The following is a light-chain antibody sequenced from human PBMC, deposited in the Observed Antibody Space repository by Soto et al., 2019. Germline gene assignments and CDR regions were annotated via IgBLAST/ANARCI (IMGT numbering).Light chain of an antibody. CDR2: GNS. J-gene: IGLJ1*01. Sequence: QSVLTQPPSVTGAPGQRGTVSCTGSSSNIGAGYDVHWSQQLPGTAPKLLIYGNSNRPSGVPDRFSGSKSGTSASLAITGLQAEDEADYYCQSYDSSLSGPSYVFGTGTKVTVL. V-gene: IGLV1-40*01. CDR3: QSYDSSLSGPSYV. CDR1: SSNIGAGYD.